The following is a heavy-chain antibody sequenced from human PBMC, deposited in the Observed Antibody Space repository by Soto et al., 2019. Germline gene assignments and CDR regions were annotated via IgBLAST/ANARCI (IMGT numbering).Heavy chain of an antibody. D-gene: IGHD2-15*01. CDR2: ISGSGGST. V-gene: IGHV3-23*01. CDR3: AKDLPVSCSGGSCYPGPFDAFDI. CDR1: GFTFSSYA. Sequence: GGSLRLSCAASGFTFSSYAMSWVRQAPGKGLEWVSAISGSGGSTYYADSVKGRFTISRDNSKNTLYLQMNSLRAEDTAVYYCAKDLPVSCSGGSCYPGPFDAFDIWGQGTMVTVSS. J-gene: IGHJ3*02.